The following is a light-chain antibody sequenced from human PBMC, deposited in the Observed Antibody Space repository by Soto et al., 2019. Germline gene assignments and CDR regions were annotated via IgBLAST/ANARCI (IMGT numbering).Light chain of an antibody. CDR2: EVS. V-gene: IGLV2-14*01. CDR3: SSYTSTSTPYV. CDR1: SSDVGGYDY. Sequence: QSALTQPASVSESPGQSITISCIGTSSDVGGYDYVSWYQHHPGKAPKLIIYEVSNRPSGVSSRFSGSKSGDTASLTISGLQAEDEADYYCSSYTSTSTPYVFGTGTKLTVL. J-gene: IGLJ1*01.